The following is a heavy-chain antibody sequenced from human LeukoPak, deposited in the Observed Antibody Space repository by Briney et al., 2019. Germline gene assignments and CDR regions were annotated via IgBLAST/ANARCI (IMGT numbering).Heavy chain of an antibody. CDR3: ARDRRVLRFLEWFKYFDY. J-gene: IGHJ4*02. Sequence: PGGSLRLSCAASGFTFSSYGMHWVRQAPGKGLEWVANIKQDGSEKYYVDSVKGRFTISRDNAKNSLYLQMNSLRAEDTAVYYCARDRRVLRFLEWFKYFDYWGQGTLVTVSS. V-gene: IGHV3-7*01. D-gene: IGHD3-3*01. CDR1: GFTFSSYG. CDR2: IKQDGSEK.